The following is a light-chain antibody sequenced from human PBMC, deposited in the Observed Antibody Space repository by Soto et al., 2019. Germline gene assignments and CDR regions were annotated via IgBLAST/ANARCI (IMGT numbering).Light chain of an antibody. J-gene: IGKJ2*01. V-gene: IGKV1-39*01. CDR1: QSISSY. CDR3: QQSYSTLMYT. CDR2: AAS. Sequence: DIQITQSPSSLSASVGDRVTITCRSSQSISSYLNWYQQKPGKAPKLLIYAASSLQSGVPSRFSGSGSGTDFTLTISSLQPEDFATYYCQQSYSTLMYTFGQGTKVDI.